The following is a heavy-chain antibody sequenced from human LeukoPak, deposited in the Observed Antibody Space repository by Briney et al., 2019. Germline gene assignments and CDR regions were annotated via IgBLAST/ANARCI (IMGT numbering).Heavy chain of an antibody. J-gene: IGHJ6*03. D-gene: IGHD1-14*01. CDR1: GFTFSSYE. V-gene: IGHV3-48*03. CDR3: ARSTGVYYYYYYMDV. CDR2: ISSSGTTI. Sequence: GGSLRLSCAASGFTFSSYEMNWVRQAPGKGLEWISYISSSGTTIYYADSVKGRFTISRDNAKNSLYLQMNSLRAEDTAVYYCARSTGVYYYYYYMDVWGKGTTVTVSS.